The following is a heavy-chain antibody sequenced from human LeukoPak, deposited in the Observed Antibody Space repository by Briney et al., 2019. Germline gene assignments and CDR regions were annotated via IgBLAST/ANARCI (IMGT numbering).Heavy chain of an antibody. V-gene: IGHV3-9*01. D-gene: IGHD4/OR15-4a*01. J-gene: IGHJ4*02. CDR1: GFTFDDYA. Sequence: GRSLRLSCAASGFTFDDYAMHWVRQAPGQGLEWVSGISWNSGSIVYADSVKGRFTISRDNAKNSLYLQMNSLRAEDTALYYCAKESYGGGPCDYWGQRTLVTVSS. CDR3: AKESYGGGPCDY. CDR2: ISWNSGSI.